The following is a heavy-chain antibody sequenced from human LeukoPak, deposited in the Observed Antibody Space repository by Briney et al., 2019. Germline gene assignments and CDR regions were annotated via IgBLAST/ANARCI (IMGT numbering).Heavy chain of an antibody. J-gene: IGHJ4*02. Sequence: SETLSLTCSVSGDSISSYYWSWIRQPAGKGLEWIGRIYTSGSTNYNPSHKSRVTMSIDTSKNQFSLKLSSVTAADTAVYFCARVGYSSSWFDYWGQGTLVTVSS. CDR3: ARVGYSSSWFDY. V-gene: IGHV4-4*07. CDR1: GDSISSYY. CDR2: IYTSGST. D-gene: IGHD6-13*01.